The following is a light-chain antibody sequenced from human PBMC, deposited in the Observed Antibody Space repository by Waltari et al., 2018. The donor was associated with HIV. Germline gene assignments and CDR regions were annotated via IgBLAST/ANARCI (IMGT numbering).Light chain of an antibody. CDR1: NSNIGAGQG. J-gene: IGLJ2*01. V-gene: IGLV1-40*01. CDR2: DDP. Sequence: QSVLPQPPSVSGAPGQRVTISCTGDNSNIGAGQGVHWYQYFPDTGPKLDIFDDPCRPSGRSDRVSGFGAGNSDAQAIIALQAGDEAEYYCQSYASGRGGGTCVCGGRTTVTVL. CDR3: QSYASGRGGGTCV.